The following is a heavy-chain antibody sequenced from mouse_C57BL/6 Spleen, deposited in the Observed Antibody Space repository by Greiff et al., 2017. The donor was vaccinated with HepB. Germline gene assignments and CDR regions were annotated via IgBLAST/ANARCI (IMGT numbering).Heavy chain of an antibody. CDR2: IYPGDGDT. Sequence: VQLQQSGPELVKPGASVKISCKASGYAFSSSWMNWVKQRPGKGLEWIGRIYPGDGDTNYNGKFKGKATLTADKSSSTAYMQLSSLTSEDSAVYFCAREGYYGNYGFAYWGQGTLVTVSA. CDR1: GYAFSSSW. V-gene: IGHV1-82*01. J-gene: IGHJ3*01. D-gene: IGHD2-1*01. CDR3: AREGYYGNYGFAY.